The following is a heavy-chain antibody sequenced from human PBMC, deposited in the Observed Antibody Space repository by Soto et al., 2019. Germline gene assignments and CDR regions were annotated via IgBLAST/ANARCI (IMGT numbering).Heavy chain of an antibody. CDR1: GFPFSEYI. V-gene: IGHV3-30-3*01. CDR2: MSIDGGSE. CDR3: ARESRGSAMDV. Sequence: QVQLVESGGGVVQPGKSLRLSCVASGFPFSEYIMHWVRQAPGKGLEWVAVMSIDGGSEHYADSVKGRFTISRDNSKNTLSVQMNRLTGEDTATYYCARESRGSAMDVWGQGTTVTVSS. D-gene: IGHD1-26*01. J-gene: IGHJ6*02.